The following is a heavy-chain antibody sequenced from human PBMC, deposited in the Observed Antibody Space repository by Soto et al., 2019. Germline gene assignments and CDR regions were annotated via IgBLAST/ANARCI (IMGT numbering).Heavy chain of an antibody. CDR1: GFSFRTYS. CDR3: ARDYMVRGRDSNWFDP. D-gene: IGHD3-10*01. V-gene: IGHV3-21*06. Sequence: VQLVESGGGLAKPGGSLRLSCAASGFSFRTYSMNWVRQAPGKGLEWVSSISSSSYIYYADSVKGRFTISRDNAKNSVHLQMNSLRAEDTAVYYCARDYMVRGRDSNWFDPWGQGTLVTVSS. CDR2: ISSSSYI. J-gene: IGHJ5*02.